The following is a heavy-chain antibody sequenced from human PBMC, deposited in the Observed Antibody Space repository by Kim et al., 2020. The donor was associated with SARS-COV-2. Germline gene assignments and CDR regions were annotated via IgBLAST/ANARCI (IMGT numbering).Heavy chain of an antibody. CDR3: ARGAVGYYDFWSGYYGGSHWFDP. D-gene: IGHD3-3*01. CDR2: IYYSGST. CDR1: GGSISSGDYY. Sequence: SETLSLTCTVSGGSISSGDYYWSWIRQPPGKGLEWIGYIYYSGSTYYNPSLKSRVTISVDTSKNQFSLKLSSVTAADTAVYYCARGAVGYYDFWSGYYGGSHWFDPWGQGTLVTVSS. J-gene: IGHJ5*02. V-gene: IGHV4-30-4*01.